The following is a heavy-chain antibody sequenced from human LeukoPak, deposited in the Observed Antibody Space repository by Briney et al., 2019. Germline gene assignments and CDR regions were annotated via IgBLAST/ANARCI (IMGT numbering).Heavy chain of an antibody. D-gene: IGHD1-7*01. V-gene: IGHV4-38-2*02. CDR2: IYHSGST. CDR1: GYCISSGYY. CDR3: ARDGRLNWNYYLDY. J-gene: IGHJ4*02. Sequence: SETLSLTCAVSGYCISSGYYWGWIRQPPGKGLEWIGSIYHSGSTYYNPSLKSRVTISVDTSKNQFSLKLSSVTAADTAVYYCARDGRLNWNYYLDYWGQGTLVTVSS.